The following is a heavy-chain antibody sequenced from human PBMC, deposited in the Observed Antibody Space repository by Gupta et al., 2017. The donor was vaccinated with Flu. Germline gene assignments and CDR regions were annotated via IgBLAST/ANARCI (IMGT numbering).Heavy chain of an antibody. V-gene: IGHV4-31*03. Sequence: QVQLRESGPRLLKPSQTLSLTCSVSGGSVNIFSYFWSWIRQHPEKGLEWIGYVHSSGNTYYNPSLRSRLMMSIDTSKNEFSLEVTSVTAADTAMYYCARRGTYYFDFWGQGALVTASS. J-gene: IGHJ4*02. CDR1: GGSVNIFSYF. CDR2: VHSSGNT. D-gene: IGHD1-7*01. CDR3: ARRGTYYFDF.